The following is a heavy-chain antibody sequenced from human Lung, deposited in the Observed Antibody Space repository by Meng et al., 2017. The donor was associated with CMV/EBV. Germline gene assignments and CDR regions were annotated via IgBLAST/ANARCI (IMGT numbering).Heavy chain of an antibody. CDR1: GFMFSDYY. D-gene: IGHD6-25*01. CDR3: ARAAFLRNYFDY. J-gene: IGHJ4*02. CDR2: ISGGGGTI. Sequence: GGSXRLSCAASGFMFSDYYITWIRQAPGKGLEWVSYISGGGGTIYYADSVKGRFIISRDNARNSLYLQMNSLRAEDTAVYYCARAAFLRNYFDYWGQGPLVTVSS. V-gene: IGHV3-11*04.